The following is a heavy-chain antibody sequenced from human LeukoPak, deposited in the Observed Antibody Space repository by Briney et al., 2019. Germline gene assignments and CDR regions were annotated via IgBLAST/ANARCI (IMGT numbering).Heavy chain of an antibody. V-gene: IGHV3-30*18. Sequence: GGSLRLSCAASGFTFSSYGMHWVRQAPGKGLEWVAVISYDGSTKYYADSVKGQFTISRDSSKNTLYLQMDSLRAEDTAVYHCAKAAAGTEYYFEYWGQGTLVTVSS. CDR2: ISYDGSTK. J-gene: IGHJ4*02. CDR3: AKAAAGTEYYFEY. CDR1: GFTFSSYG. D-gene: IGHD6-13*01.